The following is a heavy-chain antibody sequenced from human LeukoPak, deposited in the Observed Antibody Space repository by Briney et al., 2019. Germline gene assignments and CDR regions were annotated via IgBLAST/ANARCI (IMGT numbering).Heavy chain of an antibody. CDR1: GGSISSSTFY. CDR2: LYYSGST. Sequence: PSETLSLTCTVSGGSISSSTFYWGWIRQPPGKGLEWIGRLYYSGSTYYNPSLKSRVTISVDTSKNQFSLKLSSVTAADTAVYYCASNYYDSSGYYFGAFDIWGQGTMVTVSS. CDR3: ASNYYDSSGYYFGAFDI. V-gene: IGHV4-39*01. D-gene: IGHD3-22*01. J-gene: IGHJ3*02.